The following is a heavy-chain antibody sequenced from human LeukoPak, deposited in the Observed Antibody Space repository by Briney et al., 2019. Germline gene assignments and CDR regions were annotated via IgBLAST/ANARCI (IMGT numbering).Heavy chain of an antibody. J-gene: IGHJ3*02. CDR1: GGSARSYY. CDR2: THNSGNT. V-gene: IGHV4-59*02. D-gene: IGHD1-26*01. CDR3: VRDWEGFNFDI. Sequence: SETLSLTCIVSGGSARSYYWSWIRQPPGEGLERIAYTHNSGNTNYNPSLKSRVTISVDTSKNQFSLKLRSVTAADTAVYYCVRDWEGFNFDIWGQGTMVTVSS.